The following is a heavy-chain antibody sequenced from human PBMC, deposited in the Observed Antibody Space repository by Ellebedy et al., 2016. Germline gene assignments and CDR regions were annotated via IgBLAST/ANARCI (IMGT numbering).Heavy chain of an antibody. CDR1: GGSASSGSYY. D-gene: IGHD3-10*01. J-gene: IGHJ6*02. Sequence: SEPLSLTXTASGGSASSGSYYWSWIRQPPGKGLEWIVYIYYSGSTNYNPSLKSRVTISVDTSKNQFSLKLSSVTAADTAVYYCARDEVRGVIISYYYGMDVWGQGTTVTVSS. CDR3: ARDEVRGVIISYYYGMDV. V-gene: IGHV4-61*01. CDR2: IYYSGST.